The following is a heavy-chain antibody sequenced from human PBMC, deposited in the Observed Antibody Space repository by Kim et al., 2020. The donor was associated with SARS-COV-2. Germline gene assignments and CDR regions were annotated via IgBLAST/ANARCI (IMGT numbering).Heavy chain of an antibody. D-gene: IGHD3-22*01. CDR2: ISSSGSTI. J-gene: IGHJ3*02. V-gene: IGHV3-48*03. CDR1: GFTFSSYE. CDR3: ARDATPLLRYYDSSGYFRSDAFDI. Sequence: GGSLRLSCAASGFTFSSYEMNWVRQAPGKGLEWVSYISSSGSTIYYADSVKGRFTISRDNAKNSLYLQMNSLRAEDTAVYYCARDATPLLRYYDSSGYFRSDAFDIWGQGTMVTVSS.